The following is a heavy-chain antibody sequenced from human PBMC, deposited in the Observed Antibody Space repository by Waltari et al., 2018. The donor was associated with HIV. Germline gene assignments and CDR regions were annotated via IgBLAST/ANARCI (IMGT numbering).Heavy chain of an antibody. V-gene: IGHV1-18*01. J-gene: IGHJ4*02. D-gene: IGHD3-22*01. Sequence: QVQLVQSGAEVKKPEASVKVSCKASGYTFTSYGISWVRQAPGQGLEWMGWIRADNGHKNQERKIKGRVNMTTDRSTSTAYMELRSLRADDTAVYYCARVVGYYDSSGSYLDYWGQGTLVTVSS. CDR1: GYTFTSYG. CDR3: ARVVGYYDSSGSYLDY. CDR2: IRADNGHK.